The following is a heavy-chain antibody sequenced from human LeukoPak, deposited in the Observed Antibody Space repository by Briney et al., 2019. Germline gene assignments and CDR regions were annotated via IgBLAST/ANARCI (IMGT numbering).Heavy chain of an antibody. CDR1: GYTFTGYY. D-gene: IGHD1-7*01. V-gene: IGHV1-2*02. J-gene: IGHJ4*02. CDR3: ARADSPWYNRNYGAAAFDY. Sequence: ASVKVSCKASGYTFTGYYMHWVRQAPGQGLEWMGWINPNSGGTNYAQKFQGRVTMTRDTSISTAYMELSRLRSDDTAVYYCARADSPWYNRNYGAAAFDYWGQGTLVTVSS. CDR2: INPNSGGT.